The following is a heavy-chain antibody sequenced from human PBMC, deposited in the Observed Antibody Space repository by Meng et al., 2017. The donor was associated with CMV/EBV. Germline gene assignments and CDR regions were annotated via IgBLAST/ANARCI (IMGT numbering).Heavy chain of an antibody. V-gene: IGHV3-48*04. J-gene: IGHJ4*02. CDR3: ARDFVLGQWLAPLDR. Sequence: GESLKISCATSGFTFSRYNMNWVRQAPGKGLEGISYISSSGSTIYYADSVKGRFTISRDNARNSLYLQMDSLTAEDTAVYYCARDFVLGQWLAPLDRWGQGTLVTVSS. D-gene: IGHD6-19*01. CDR2: ISSSGSTI. CDR1: GFTFSRYN.